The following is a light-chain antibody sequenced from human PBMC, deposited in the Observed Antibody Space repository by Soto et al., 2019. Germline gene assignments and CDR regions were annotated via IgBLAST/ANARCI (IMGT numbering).Light chain of an antibody. CDR2: EVN. V-gene: IGLV2-14*01. J-gene: IGLJ2*01. CDR1: SSDVGNYNY. CDR3: NSYTSSSTVV. Sequence: QSALTQPASVSGFPGQSITISCTGTSSDVGNYNYVSWYQQHPGKAPRLMIYEVNNRPSGVSGRFSGSKSGNTASLTISGLQYEDEADYYCNSYTSSSTVVFGGGTKVPS.